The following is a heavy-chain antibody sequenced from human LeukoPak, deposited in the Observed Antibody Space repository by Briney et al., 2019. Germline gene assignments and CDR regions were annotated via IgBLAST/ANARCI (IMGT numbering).Heavy chain of an antibody. D-gene: IGHD4-17*01. Sequence: ASVRVSCKASGYTFSDHYVQWVRQASGQGFEWLGWINPNSGGTSYARKFRGRVTMTRDMSLSTAYMELTRLTYDDTAVYYCARGALDPETVTNYFEYWAQGTLVTVSS. CDR1: GYTFSDHY. V-gene: IGHV1-2*02. J-gene: IGHJ4*02. CDR2: INPNSGGT. CDR3: ARGALDPETVTNYFEY.